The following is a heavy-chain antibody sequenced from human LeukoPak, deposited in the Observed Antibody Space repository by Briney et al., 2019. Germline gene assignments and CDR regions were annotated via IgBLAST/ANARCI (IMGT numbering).Heavy chain of an antibody. D-gene: IGHD1-14*01. V-gene: IGHV4-39*01. J-gene: IGHJ4*02. CDR2: IYYSGST. CDR1: GGSISSSSYY. Sequence: SETLSLTCTVSGGSISSSSYYWGWIRQPPGKGLEWIGSIYYSGSTYYNPSLKSRVIISVDTSKTQFSLKLSSVTAADTAVYYCAKTWKPVPFDYWGQGTLVTVSS. CDR3: AKTWKPVPFDY.